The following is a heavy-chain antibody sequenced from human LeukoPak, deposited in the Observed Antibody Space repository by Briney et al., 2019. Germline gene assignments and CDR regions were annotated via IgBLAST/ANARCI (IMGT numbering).Heavy chain of an antibody. CDR1: GFALSNFG. V-gene: IGHV3-30*02. CDR2: VQKGGSYE. D-gene: IGHD2-15*01. CDR3: ARERVGGWFIGSFDY. Sequence: GGSLRLSCAASGFALSNFGMHWVRRAPGKGLEWVAFVQKGGSYEKYGDSVKGRFTISRDYSKNTLYLQMNSLRAEDAAVYFCARERVGGWFIGSFDYWSQGTLVTVSS. J-gene: IGHJ4*02.